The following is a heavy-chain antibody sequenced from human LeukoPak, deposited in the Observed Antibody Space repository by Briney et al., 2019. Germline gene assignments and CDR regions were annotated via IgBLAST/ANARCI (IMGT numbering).Heavy chain of an antibody. D-gene: IGHD6-13*01. CDR3: AFDSSSVNAFDI. CDR2: ISSLSTYT. Sequence: GGSLTLSCAASGFSFSDYYMSWIRQAPGKGLEWISYISSLSTYTYYADSVKGRFTISRDNENSLYLQMDSLRAEDTALYYCAFDSSSVNAFDIWGQGTMVTVSS. CDR1: GFSFSDYY. V-gene: IGHV3-11*03. J-gene: IGHJ3*02.